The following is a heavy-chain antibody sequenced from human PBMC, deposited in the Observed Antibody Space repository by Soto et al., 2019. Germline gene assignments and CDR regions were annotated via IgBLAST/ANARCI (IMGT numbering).Heavy chain of an antibody. Sequence: QVQLQQWGAGLLKPSETLSLNCAVTGGSLSGYYWSWIRQPPGKGLECIGEVKDGGHTNYSPSLRGRVTISSDTSNNQFSLRLNFVTAADAGVYYCARGQEGVVATHWDQGSQVTVSS. CDR3: ARGQEGVVATH. CDR2: VKDGGHT. V-gene: IGHV4-34*01. D-gene: IGHD5-12*01. J-gene: IGHJ4*02. CDR1: GGSLSGYY.